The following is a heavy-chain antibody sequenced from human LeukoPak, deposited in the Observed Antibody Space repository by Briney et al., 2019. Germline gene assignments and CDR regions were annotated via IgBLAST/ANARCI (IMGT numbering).Heavy chain of an antibody. Sequence: GGSLRLSCAASGFTFNSFAMSWVRQAPGKGLEWVAYIRSSSGGTIYYADSVKGRFIISRDNAKNSLYLQMNSLRAEDTAVYYCAKDQSRDYYDSSGHYYWGQGTLVTVSS. D-gene: IGHD3-22*01. CDR1: GFTFNSFA. CDR2: IRSSSGGTI. V-gene: IGHV3-48*01. J-gene: IGHJ4*02. CDR3: AKDQSRDYYDSSGHYY.